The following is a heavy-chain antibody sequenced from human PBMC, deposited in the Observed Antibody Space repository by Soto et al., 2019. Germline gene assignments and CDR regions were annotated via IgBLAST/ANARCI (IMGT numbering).Heavy chain of an antibody. CDR3: PRLDCSGTRCYNMNRRV. J-gene: IGHJ6*02. Sequence: GESLKISCKGSGYSFTNYWISWVRPMPGKGLEWMGRIDPSASYIKYSPSFQGHVTISADNYISTAYLQWCSLQASDAAMSYCPRLDCSGTRCYNMNRRVWGRGTRVTVSS. V-gene: IGHV5-10-1*01. CDR1: GYSFTNYW. CDR2: IDPSASYI. D-gene: IGHD2-2*02.